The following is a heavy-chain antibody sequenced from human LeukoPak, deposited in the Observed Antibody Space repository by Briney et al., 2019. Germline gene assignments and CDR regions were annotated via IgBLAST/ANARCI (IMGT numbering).Heavy chain of an antibody. D-gene: IGHD5-18*01. V-gene: IGHV4-34*01. J-gene: IGHJ4*02. CDR2: INHSGST. CDR1: GGSFCGYY. Sequence: SETLSLTCAVYGGSFCGYYWSWIRQPPGKGLEWIGEINHSGSTNYNPSLKSRVTISVDTSKNQFSLKLSSVTAADTAVYYCARGFHRYSYGFGAYYFDYWGQGTLVTVSS. CDR3: ARGFHRYSYGFGAYYFDY.